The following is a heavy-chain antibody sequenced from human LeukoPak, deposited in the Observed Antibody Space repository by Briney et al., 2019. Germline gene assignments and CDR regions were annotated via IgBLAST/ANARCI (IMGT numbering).Heavy chain of an antibody. V-gene: IGHV3-48*03. CDR1: GFTFSVYK. D-gene: IGHD4-23*01. CDR3: ARDPHGGNSLGP. Sequence: PGGSLRLSCAASGFTFSVYKMNWVRQAPGKGLEWVSSISSSGGTIYYADSVMGRFTIFRDNAKNSLYLQMNSLRAEDTAVYYCARDPHGGNSLGPWGQGTLVTVSS. J-gene: IGHJ5*02. CDR2: ISSSGGTI.